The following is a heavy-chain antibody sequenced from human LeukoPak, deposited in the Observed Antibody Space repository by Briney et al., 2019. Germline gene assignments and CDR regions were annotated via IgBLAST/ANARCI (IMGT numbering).Heavy chain of an antibody. D-gene: IGHD6-19*01. CDR3: VKESAWSSGWNNFFDV. CDR1: GLNIDLYA. Sequence: GGSLRLSCAASGLNIDLYAMSWVRQAPWKGLEWVSAIGGDGRRTFYADSVKGRFTISRDNSKNRLYLQMNSLRAEDTVIYFCVKESAWSSGWNNFFDVWGQGSLVTVSS. CDR2: IGGDGRRT. J-gene: IGHJ4*02. V-gene: IGHV3-23*01.